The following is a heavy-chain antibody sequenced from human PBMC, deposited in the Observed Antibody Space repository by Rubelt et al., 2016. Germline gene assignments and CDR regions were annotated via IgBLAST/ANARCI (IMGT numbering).Heavy chain of an antibody. V-gene: IGHV4-34*01. CDR3: ATGVTGEDY. J-gene: IGHJ4*02. CDR1: GGSFSGYY. D-gene: IGHD3-10*01. CDR2: INHSGSN. Sequence: QVQLQQWGAGLLKPSETLSLTCAVYGGSFSGYYGSWIRQPPGKGLEWIGEINHSGSNNYNPSLKSRVPICVDTSKNQFSLQLISVTAADTAVYYCATGVTGEDYWGQGTLVTVSS.